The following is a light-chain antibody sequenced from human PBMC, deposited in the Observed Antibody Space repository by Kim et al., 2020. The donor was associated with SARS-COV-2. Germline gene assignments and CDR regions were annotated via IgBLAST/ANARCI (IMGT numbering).Light chain of an antibody. CDR3: QKYNSATLT. CDR2: ASS. J-gene: IGKJ4*01. Sequence: ASVGGRVTITCRASQGISNYLAWYQQKPGKVPQLLIYASSTLQSGVPSRFSGSGSGTDFTLTISSLQPEDVATYYCQKYNSATLTFGGGTKMEIK. V-gene: IGKV1-27*01. CDR1: QGISNY.